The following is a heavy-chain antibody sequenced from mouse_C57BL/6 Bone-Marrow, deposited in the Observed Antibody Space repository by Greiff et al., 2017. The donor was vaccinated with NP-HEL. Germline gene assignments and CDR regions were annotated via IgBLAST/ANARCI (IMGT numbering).Heavy chain of an antibody. Sequence: VQLQQSGPELVKPGASVKLSCKASGYTFTSYDINWVKQRPGQGLEWIGWIYPRDGSTKYNEKFKGKATLTVDTSSSTAYMELHSLTSEDSAVYFCARWNYYGSSYGWFAYWGQGTLVTVSA. CDR2: IYPRDGST. CDR3: ARWNYYGSSYGWFAY. CDR1: GYTFTSYD. J-gene: IGHJ3*01. D-gene: IGHD1-1*01. V-gene: IGHV1-85*01.